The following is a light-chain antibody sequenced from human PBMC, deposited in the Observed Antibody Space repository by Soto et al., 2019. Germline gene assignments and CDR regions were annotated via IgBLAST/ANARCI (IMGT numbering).Light chain of an antibody. CDR1: QSVSSSY. Sequence: EIVFTQSPGTLSLSPGEISTLSCRASQSVSSSYLAWYQQKPGQAPRLLIYGASSRATGIPDRFSGSGSGTDFTLTISRLEPEDFAVYYYQQYGSSPPHTFGQGTKVDI. J-gene: IGKJ1*01. CDR2: GAS. CDR3: QQYGSSPPHT. V-gene: IGKV3-20*01.